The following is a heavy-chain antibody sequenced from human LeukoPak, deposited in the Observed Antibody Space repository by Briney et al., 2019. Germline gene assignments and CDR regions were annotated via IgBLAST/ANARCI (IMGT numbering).Heavy chain of an antibody. J-gene: IGHJ5*02. CDR2: THHSGSI. CDR1: GYSISSAYY. CDR3: ARGSHRITIFGVVIDNWFDP. V-gene: IGHV4-38-2*02. Sequence: SETLSLTCTVSGYSISSAYYWGWIRQPPGRGLEWIGSTHHSGSIYYNPSLKSRVTISVDTSKHQFSLKLSSVTAADTAVYYRARGSHRITIFGVVIDNWFDPWGQGTLVTVSS. D-gene: IGHD3-3*01.